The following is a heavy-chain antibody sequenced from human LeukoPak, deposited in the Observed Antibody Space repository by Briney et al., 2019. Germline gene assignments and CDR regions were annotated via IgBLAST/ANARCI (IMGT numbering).Heavy chain of an antibody. J-gene: IGHJ4*02. D-gene: IGHD6-19*01. V-gene: IGHV3-30*04. CDR3: SKDKFERGSGWVSGY. Sequence: GRSLRLSCAASGFTFSSYAMHWVRQAPGKGLEWVAVISYDGSNKYYADSVKGRFTISRDNSKNTLYLQMNSLRAEDTALYYCSKDKFERGSGWVSGYWGQGTLVTVSS. CDR2: ISYDGSNK. CDR1: GFTFSSYA.